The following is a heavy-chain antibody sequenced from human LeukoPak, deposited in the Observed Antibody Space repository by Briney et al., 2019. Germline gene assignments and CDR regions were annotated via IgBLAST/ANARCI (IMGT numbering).Heavy chain of an antibody. J-gene: IGHJ4*02. CDR2: ISSDGKSN. Sequence: PGGSLRLSCAASGFTFSSYSMNWVRQAPGRGLEWVAVISSDGKSNFYADSVKGRFTISRDNSKNTLYLQMSSLKTEDTAVYYCARGRGGNYYNYFDYWGLGTLVTVSS. D-gene: IGHD1-26*01. V-gene: IGHV3-30*03. CDR3: ARGRGGNYYNYFDY. CDR1: GFTFSSYS.